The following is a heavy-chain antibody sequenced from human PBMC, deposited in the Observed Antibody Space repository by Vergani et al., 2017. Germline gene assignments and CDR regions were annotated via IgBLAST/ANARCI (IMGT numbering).Heavy chain of an antibody. J-gene: IGHJ4*02. CDR2: IYHSGST. V-gene: IGHV4-34*01. D-gene: IGHD3-3*01. Sequence: QVQLQQWGAGLLKPSETLSLTCAVYGGSFSGYYWSWIRQPPGKGLEWIGEIYHSGSTNYNPSLKSRVTISVDKSKNQFSLKLSSVTAADTAVYYCARVFGRYLPYYFDYWGQGTLVTVSS. CDR3: ARVFGRYLPYYFDY. CDR1: GGSFSGYY.